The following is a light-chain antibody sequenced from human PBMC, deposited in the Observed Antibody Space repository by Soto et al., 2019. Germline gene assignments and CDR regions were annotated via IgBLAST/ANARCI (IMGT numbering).Light chain of an antibody. Sequence: DIQMTQSPSFLSASVGDRVTITCRASQGISNYLAWFQQKPGEVPNLLIYAASTLQPGVPSRFSGSGSGTDFTLTISSLQPEDVATYYCQEYKSAPFTFGPGTKMDLK. CDR1: QGISNY. CDR3: QEYKSAPFT. V-gene: IGKV1-27*01. CDR2: AAS. J-gene: IGKJ3*01.